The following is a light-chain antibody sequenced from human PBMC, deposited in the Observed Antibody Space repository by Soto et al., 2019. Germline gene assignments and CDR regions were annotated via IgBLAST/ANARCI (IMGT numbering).Light chain of an antibody. V-gene: IGLV2-8*01. CDR2: EVS. CDR3: SSFAGSNVV. J-gene: IGLJ2*01. Sequence: QSALTQPPSASGSPGQSVTISCTGTSSDVGGYNYVSWYQQHPGKAPKLMISEVSKRPSGVPDRFSGSKSGNTASLTVSGLQAEDEADYYRSSFAGSNVVFGGGTKLTVL. CDR1: SSDVGGYNY.